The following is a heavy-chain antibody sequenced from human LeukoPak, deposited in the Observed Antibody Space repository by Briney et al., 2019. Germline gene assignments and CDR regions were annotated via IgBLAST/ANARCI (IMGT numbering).Heavy chain of an antibody. Sequence: ASVKVSCKPSGYTFTSYDINWVRQATGQGLEWMGWMNPNSGNTGYAQKFQGRVTMTRNTSISTAYMELSSLRSEDTAVYYCARGDSSWYVGDYWGQGTLVTVSS. D-gene: IGHD6-13*01. J-gene: IGHJ4*02. CDR2: MNPNSGNT. CDR1: GYTFTSYD. V-gene: IGHV1-8*01. CDR3: ARGDSSWYVGDY.